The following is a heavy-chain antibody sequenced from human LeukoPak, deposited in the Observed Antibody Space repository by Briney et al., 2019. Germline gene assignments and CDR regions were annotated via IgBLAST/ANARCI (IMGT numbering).Heavy chain of an antibody. V-gene: IGHV3-43*01. J-gene: IGHJ4*02. CDR3: AKADSPSIVGATCDY. Sequence: GGSLRLSCAASGFTFDDYTMHWVRQAPGKGLEWVSLISWDGGSTYYADSVKGRFTISRDNSKNSLYLQMNSLRTEDTALYYCAKADSPSIVGATCDYWGQGTLVTVSS. D-gene: IGHD1-26*01. CDR2: ISWDGGST. CDR1: GFTFDDYT.